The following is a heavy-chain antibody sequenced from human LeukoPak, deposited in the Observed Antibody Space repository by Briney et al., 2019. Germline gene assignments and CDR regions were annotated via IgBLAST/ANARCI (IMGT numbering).Heavy chain of an antibody. CDR2: ISYDGSNK. CDR3: AKDYRYSGSWDYFDY. CDR1: GFTFSSYA. J-gene: IGHJ4*02. D-gene: IGHD1-26*01. V-gene: IGHV3-30-3*01. Sequence: GGSLRLSCAASGFTFSSYAMHWVRQAPGKGLEWVAVISYDGSNKYYADSVKGRFTISRDNSKNTLYLQMNSLRAEDTAVYYCAKDYRYSGSWDYFDYWGQGTLVTVSS.